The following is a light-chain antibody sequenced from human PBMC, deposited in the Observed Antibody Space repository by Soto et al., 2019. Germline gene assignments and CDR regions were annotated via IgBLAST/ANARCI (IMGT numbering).Light chain of an antibody. J-gene: IGKJ2*01. V-gene: IGKV3-20*01. CDR3: QQYDGSLPYT. CDR2: GVS. CDR1: QTVRNSY. Sequence: EIVLTQSPGTLSLSPGERATLSCRASQTVRNSYLAWYQQKPGQAPRLLIYGVSARATGITDRFSGSWSGTDFTLTISRLEPEDFAVFYCQQYDGSLPYTFGQGTKLEIK.